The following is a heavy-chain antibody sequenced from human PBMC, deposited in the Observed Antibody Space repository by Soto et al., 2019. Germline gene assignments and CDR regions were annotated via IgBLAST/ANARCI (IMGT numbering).Heavy chain of an antibody. CDR1: GGSISIYY. J-gene: IGHJ6*02. V-gene: IGHV4-59*01. CDR2: IYYSGST. D-gene: IGHD3-10*01. CDR3: ERVSTPYYYGSGSSHPVMDV. Sequence: SETLSLTCTVSGGSISIYYWSLIRQPPGKGLEWIGYIYYSGSTNYNPSLKSRVTISVDTSKNQFSLKLSSVTAAETAVYYCERVSTPYYYGSGSSHPVMDVWGQGTRVTVSS.